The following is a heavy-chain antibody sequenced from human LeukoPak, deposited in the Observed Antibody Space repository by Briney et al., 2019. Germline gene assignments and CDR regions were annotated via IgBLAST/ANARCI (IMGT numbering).Heavy chain of an antibody. CDR3: AKDQGESTVTIEFDY. CDR2: ISYDGSNK. Sequence: GGSLRLSCVASGFPFSPDWMSWVRQAPGKGLEWVAVISYDGSNKYYADSVKGRFTISRDNSKNTPYLQMNSLRAEDTAVYYCAKDQGESTVTIEFDYWGQGTLVTVSS. D-gene: IGHD4-11*01. V-gene: IGHV3-30*18. CDR1: GFPFSPDW. J-gene: IGHJ4*02.